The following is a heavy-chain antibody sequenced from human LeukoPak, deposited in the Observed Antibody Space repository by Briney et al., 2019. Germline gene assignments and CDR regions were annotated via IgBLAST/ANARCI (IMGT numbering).Heavy chain of an antibody. CDR3: ARVRRHLVATTTKGYFDY. J-gene: IGHJ4*02. V-gene: IGHV1-46*01. D-gene: IGHD5-12*01. Sequence: GASVKVSCKASGYTFTSYYMHWVRQAPGQGLEWMGIINPSGGSTSYAQKFQGRVTMTRDTTTSTVYMELSSLTSDDTAVYYCARVRRHLVATTTKGYFDYWGQGTLVTVSS. CDR2: INPSGGST. CDR1: GYTFTSYY.